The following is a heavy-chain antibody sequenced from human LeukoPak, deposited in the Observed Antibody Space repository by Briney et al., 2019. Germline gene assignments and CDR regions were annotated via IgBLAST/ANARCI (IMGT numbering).Heavy chain of an antibody. J-gene: IGHJ6*03. CDR3: ARVPAAKGDYYYYMDV. V-gene: IGHV1-8*01. D-gene: IGHD2-2*01. CDR2: MNPNSGNT. CDR1: GYTFTSYD. Sequence: ASVKVSCKAFGYTFTSYDINWVRQATGQGLEWMGWMNPNSGNTGYAQKFQGRVTMTRNTSISTAYMELSSLRSEDTAVYYCARVPAAKGDYYYYMDVWGKGATVTVSS.